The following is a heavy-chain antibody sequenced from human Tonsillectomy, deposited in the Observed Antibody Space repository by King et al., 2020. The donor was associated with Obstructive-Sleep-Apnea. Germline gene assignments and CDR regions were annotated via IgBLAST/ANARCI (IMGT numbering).Heavy chain of an antibody. J-gene: IGHJ4*02. CDR1: GVSISSNHW. D-gene: IGHD3-10*01. Sequence: VQLQESGPGLVKPSGTLSLTCAVSGVSISSNHWWSWVRQPPGKGLEWIGEIYQSGSTNYNPSLKSRVSISADKSKNQISLKLSSVTAADTAGYYCAREWQFSSGSGTLDPYFDYWGQGTLVTVSS. V-gene: IGHV4-4*02. CDR2: IYQSGST. CDR3: AREWQFSSGSGTLDPYFDY.